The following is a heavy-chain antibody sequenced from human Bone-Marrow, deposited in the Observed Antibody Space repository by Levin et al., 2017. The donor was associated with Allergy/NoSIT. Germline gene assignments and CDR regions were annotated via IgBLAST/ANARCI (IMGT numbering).Heavy chain of an antibody. D-gene: IGHD3-10*01. J-gene: IGHJ6*02. V-gene: IGHV3-30-3*01. CDR3: ANAEGSGSPRSPHYYYDYGMDV. CDR2: ISYDGSNK. CDR1: GFTFSSYA. Sequence: GGSLRLSCAASGFTFSSYAMHWVRQAPGKGLEWVAVISYDGSNKYYADSVKGRFTISRDNSKNTLYLQMNSLRAEDTAVYYCANAEGSGSPRSPHYYYDYGMDVWGQGTTVTVSS.